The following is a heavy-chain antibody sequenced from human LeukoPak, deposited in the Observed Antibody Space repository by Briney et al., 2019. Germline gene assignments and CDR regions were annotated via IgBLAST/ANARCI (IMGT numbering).Heavy chain of an antibody. CDR3: ARGGGYNWFDP. V-gene: IGHV4-34*01. D-gene: IGHD3-16*01. CDR2: INHSGST. J-gene: IGHJ5*02. CDR1: GGSSSSNYY. Sequence: SETLSLTCTVSGGSSSSNYYWGWIRQPPGKGLEWIGEINHSGSTNHSPSLKSRVTISVDTSKNQFSLKLNSVTAADTAVYYCARGGGYNWFDPWGQGTLATVSS.